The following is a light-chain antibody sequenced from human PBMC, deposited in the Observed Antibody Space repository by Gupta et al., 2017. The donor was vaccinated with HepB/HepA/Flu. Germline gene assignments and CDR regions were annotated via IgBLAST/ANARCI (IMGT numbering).Light chain of an antibody. J-gene: IGLJ1*01. Sequence: QSALTQPPSASGSPGQSVTISCTGTSSDVGTYEYVSWYQQHPGKAPKLIIYGVSKRPSGVPDRFSGSKSDNTASLTVSGLQAEDEADYYCSSYAGSNTYVFGTGTRVTVL. CDR2: GVS. V-gene: IGLV2-8*01. CDR3: SSYAGSNTYV. CDR1: SSDVGTYEY.